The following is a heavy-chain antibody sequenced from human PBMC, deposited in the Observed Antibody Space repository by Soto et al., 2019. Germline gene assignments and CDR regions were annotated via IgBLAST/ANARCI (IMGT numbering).Heavy chain of an antibody. CDR3: ARDWIVGATTIWFDR. Sequence: XATLSLTGTVSGGSISSYYWSWIRQPAGKGLEWIGRIYTSGSTNYNPSLKSRVTMSVDTSKNQFSLKLSSVTAADRAVYYCARDWIVGATTIWFDRWGQGTLVTVSS. J-gene: IGHJ5*02. V-gene: IGHV4-4*07. CDR1: GGSISSYY. D-gene: IGHD1-26*01. CDR2: IYTSGST.